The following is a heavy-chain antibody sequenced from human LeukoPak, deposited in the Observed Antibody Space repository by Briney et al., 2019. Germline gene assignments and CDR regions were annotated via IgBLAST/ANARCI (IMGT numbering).Heavy chain of an antibody. CDR2: IYYSGST. CDR3: ARLPSGSSGYPS. V-gene: IGHV4-31*03. CDR1: GGSISSGGYY. D-gene: IGHD3-22*01. Sequence: EPSETLSLTCTVSGGSISSGGYYWSWIRQHPGKGLEWIGYIYYSGSTYYNPSLKSRVTISVDTSKNQFSLKLSSVTAADTAMYYCARLPSGSSGYPSWGQGTLVTVSS. J-gene: IGHJ4*02.